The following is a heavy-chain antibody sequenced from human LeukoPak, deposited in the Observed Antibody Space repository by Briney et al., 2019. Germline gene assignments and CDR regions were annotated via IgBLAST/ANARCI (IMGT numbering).Heavy chain of an antibody. J-gene: IGHJ3*02. CDR2: ISPSGTNT. Sequence: PGGSLRLSCAAAGATFSSYTMSRVRQAPGKGLEWVSGISPSGTNTYHANSVKGRFTISRDNPKNTLYLQMNSLRADDTAIYYCAKDLDCSSSSCGAFDMWGQGTMVTVSS. CDR1: GATFSSYT. CDR3: AKDLDCSSSSCGAFDM. D-gene: IGHD2-2*01. V-gene: IGHV3-23*01.